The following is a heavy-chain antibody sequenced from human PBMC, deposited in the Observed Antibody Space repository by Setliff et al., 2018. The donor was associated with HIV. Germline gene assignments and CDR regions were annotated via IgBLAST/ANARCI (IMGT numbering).Heavy chain of an antibody. Sequence: GGSLRLSCAASEFTFSSYNMNWVRQAPGKGLEWVSSTSSSSSYIYYADSVKGRFTISRDNAKNSLYLQMNSLRAEDTAVYYCAREIRGWFDPWGQGTLVTVSS. J-gene: IGHJ5*02. CDR3: AREIRGWFDP. V-gene: IGHV3-21*01. CDR1: EFTFSSYN. CDR2: TSSSSSYI.